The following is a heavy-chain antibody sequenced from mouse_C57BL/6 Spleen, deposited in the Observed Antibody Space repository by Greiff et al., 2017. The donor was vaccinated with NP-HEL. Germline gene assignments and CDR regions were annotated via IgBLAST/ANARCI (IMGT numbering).Heavy chain of an antibody. J-gene: IGHJ4*01. V-gene: IGHV10-1*01. CDR2: IRSKSNNYAT. Sequence: EVHLVESGGGLVQPKGSLKLSCAASGFSFNTYAMNWVRQAPGKGLEWVARIRSKSNNYATYYADSVKDRFTISRDDSESMLYLQMNNLKTEDTAMYYCVRHLTTGMDYWGQGTSVTVSS. CDR1: GFSFNTYA. CDR3: VRHLTTGMDY. D-gene: IGHD1-1*01.